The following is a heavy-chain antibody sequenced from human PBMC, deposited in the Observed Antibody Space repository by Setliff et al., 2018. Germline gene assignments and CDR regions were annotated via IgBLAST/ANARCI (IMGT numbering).Heavy chain of an antibody. Sequence: GGSLRLSCAASGFTFSSYGMHWVSQAPGKGLEWVSGISWNSGSIGYADSVKGRFTISRDNANNTLYLHMNSLRAEDTAVFYCVGESAMVRGVISWGQGTLVTVSS. V-gene: IGHV3-9*01. CDR2: ISWNSGSI. CDR1: GFTFSSYG. J-gene: IGHJ5*02. D-gene: IGHD3-10*01. CDR3: VGESAMVRGVIS.